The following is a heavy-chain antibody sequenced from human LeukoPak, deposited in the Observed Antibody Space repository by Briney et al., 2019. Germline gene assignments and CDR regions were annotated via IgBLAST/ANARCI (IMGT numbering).Heavy chain of an antibody. D-gene: IGHD6-19*01. CDR1: GGSISSSSYY. CDR3: ARGDSVAGLYYFDY. V-gene: IGHV4-39*07. CDR2: IYYSGST. J-gene: IGHJ4*02. Sequence: SETLSLTCTVSGGSISSSSYYWGWIRQPPGKGLEWIGSIYYSGSTYYNPSLKSRVTISVDTSKNQFSLKLSSVTAADTAVYYCARGDSVAGLYYFDYWGQGTLVTVSS.